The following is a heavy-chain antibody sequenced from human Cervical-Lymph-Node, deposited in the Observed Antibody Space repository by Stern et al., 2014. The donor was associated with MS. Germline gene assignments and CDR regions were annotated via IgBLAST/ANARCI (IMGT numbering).Heavy chain of an antibody. J-gene: IGHJ4*02. Sequence: VQLEESGGGVVQPARSLRLSCIASGFTFSNYGMHWGRQAPGQGQGWVATIWHDGSKTYYADSVRGRFTISRDNSKNTLSLQMNSLRVDDTAVYYCVRDWSSNAYKSEDYWGQGTLVTVSS. CDR1: GFTFSNYG. CDR2: IWHDGSKT. CDR3: VRDWSSNAYKSEDY. V-gene: IGHV3-33*01. D-gene: IGHD4-11*01.